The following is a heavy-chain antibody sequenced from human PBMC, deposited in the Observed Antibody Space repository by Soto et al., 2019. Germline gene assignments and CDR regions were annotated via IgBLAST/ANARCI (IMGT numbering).Heavy chain of an antibody. CDR1: GFTFSTYW. V-gene: IGHV3-7*01. Sequence: EVQLLGSGGGLVQPGGSLRLSCAASGFTFSTYWMNWVRQAPGMGLEWVANISADGSVGSYVDSVKGRFTTSRDNAKNSRYLQMNRARDYYAAVYCGAVWGGHDFNYWGQGILVTVSS. CDR3: AVWGGHDFNY. D-gene: IGHD2-21*02. J-gene: IGHJ4*02. CDR2: ISADGSVG.